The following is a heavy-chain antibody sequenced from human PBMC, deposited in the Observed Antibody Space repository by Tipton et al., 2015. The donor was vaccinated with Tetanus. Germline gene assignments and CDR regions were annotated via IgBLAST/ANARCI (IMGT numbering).Heavy chain of an antibody. D-gene: IGHD4-17*01. CDR3: ARGGRYDXGVQGWFDP. CDR1: GGSISSYY. CDR2: IYYSGST. J-gene: IGHJ5*02. V-gene: IGHV4-59*01. Sequence: TLSLTCTVSGGSISSYYWSWIRQPPGKGLEWIGYIYYSGSTNYNPSLKSRVTISVDTSKNQFSLKLSSVTAADTAVYYCARGGRYDXGVQGWFDPWGQGTLVTVSS.